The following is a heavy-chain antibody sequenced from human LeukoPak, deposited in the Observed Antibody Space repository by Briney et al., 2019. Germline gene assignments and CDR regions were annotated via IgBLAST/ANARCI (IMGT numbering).Heavy chain of an antibody. CDR3: ARDPRNVGLAP. D-gene: IGHD2-15*01. CDR2: INEDGSTT. Sequence: GGSLRLSCAASGFTFSSNWMHWVRQAPGKGLVWVSRINEDGSTTNYADSVKGRSTIFRDNAKNTLYLQMNSLRVEDTAVYYCARDPRNVGLAPWGQGTLVTVSS. V-gene: IGHV3-74*01. CDR1: GFTFSSNW. J-gene: IGHJ5*02.